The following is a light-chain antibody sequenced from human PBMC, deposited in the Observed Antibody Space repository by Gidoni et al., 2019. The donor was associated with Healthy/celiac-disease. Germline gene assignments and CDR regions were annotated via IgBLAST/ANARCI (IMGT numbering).Light chain of an antibody. J-gene: IGKJ5*01. V-gene: IGKV3-20*01. CDR3: QQYGSSPIT. CDR1: QSVSSSY. CDR2: GAS. Sequence: DIVLTPSPGTLSLSPGERAPLSCRASQSVSSSYLAWYQQKPGQAPRLLIYGASSRATGIPDRFSGSGSGTDFTLTISRLEPEDFAVYYCQQYGSSPITFXXXTRLEIK.